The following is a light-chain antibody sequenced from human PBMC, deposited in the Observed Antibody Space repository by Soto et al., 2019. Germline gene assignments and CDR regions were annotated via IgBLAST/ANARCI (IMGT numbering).Light chain of an antibody. CDR2: NNN. CDR1: NSNIGSNT. V-gene: IGLV1-44*01. Sequence: QSVLTQPASASGTPGQRVTISCSGSNSNIGSNTVNWYQQLPGTAPKLLIYNNNQRPSGVPDRFSGSKSGTSASLAISGLQSEDEADYYCAAWDDSRNKVFGTGTKVTVL. CDR3: AAWDDSRNKV. J-gene: IGLJ1*01.